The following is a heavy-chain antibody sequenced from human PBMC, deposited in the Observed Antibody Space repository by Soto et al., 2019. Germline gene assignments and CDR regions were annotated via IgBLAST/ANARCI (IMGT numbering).Heavy chain of an antibody. D-gene: IGHD6-6*01. V-gene: IGHV4-59*01. CDR1: GASSNSYY. CDR3: ARDLTVGQLVRGGYYYYGMDV. J-gene: IGHJ6*02. Sequence: SETLSLTCTVSGASSNSYYWTWIRQPPGKDLERIGQIYYTGSTDYNPSLKSRVTISIDTSKKQFSLKLSSVTAADTAVYYCARDLTVGQLVRGGYYYYGMDVWDQGTTVTVSS. CDR2: IYYTGST.